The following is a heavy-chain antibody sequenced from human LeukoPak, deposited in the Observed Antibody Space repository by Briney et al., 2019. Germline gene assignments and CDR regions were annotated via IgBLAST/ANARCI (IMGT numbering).Heavy chain of an antibody. CDR3: ARDLLVGAANPI. Sequence: SETLSLTCTVSGGSISSYYWSWIRQPAGKGLEWIGRIYPSGRTNYNPSLKSRVTMSVDTSKNQFSLKLSSVTAANTAVYYCARDLLVGAANPIWGQGTMVTVSS. CDR2: IYPSGRT. V-gene: IGHV4-4*07. J-gene: IGHJ3*02. D-gene: IGHD1-26*01. CDR1: GGSISSYY.